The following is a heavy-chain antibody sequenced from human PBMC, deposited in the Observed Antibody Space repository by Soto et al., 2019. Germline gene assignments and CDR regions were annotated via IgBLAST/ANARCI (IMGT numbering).Heavy chain of an antibody. CDR3: AREGLVVPAAQKTRSIKRNWFDT. V-gene: IGHV3-33*01. D-gene: IGHD2-2*01. J-gene: IGHJ5*02. Sequence: GGSLRLSCAASGFTFSSYGMHWVRQAPGKGLEWVAVIWYDGSNKYYADSVKGRFTISRDNSKNTLYLQMNSLRAEDTAVYYCAREGLVVPAAQKTRSIKRNWFDTWGQGT. CDR2: IWYDGSNK. CDR1: GFTFSSYG.